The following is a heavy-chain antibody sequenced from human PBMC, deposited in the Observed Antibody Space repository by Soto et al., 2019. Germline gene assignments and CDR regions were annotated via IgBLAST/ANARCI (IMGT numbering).Heavy chain of an antibody. V-gene: IGHV4-39*01. J-gene: IGHJ4*02. CDR3: ASQKLDVPAFFDY. CDR1: GGSIHNNYYY. CDR2: ISYSGTT. Sequence: SETLSLPCSVAGGSIHNNYYYSVWVRQPPGKGLEWVASISYSGTTYYNPSLKSRVTESIDTSTNQFSLKLTSVTAEDTAIYYCASQKLDVPAFFDYWGQGALVTVSS. D-gene: IGHD3-3*02.